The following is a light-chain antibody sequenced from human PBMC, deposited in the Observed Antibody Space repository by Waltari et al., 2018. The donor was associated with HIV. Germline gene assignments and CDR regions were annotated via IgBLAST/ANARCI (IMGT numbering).Light chain of an antibody. J-gene: IGLJ1*01. Sequence: QSALTQPASVSGSPGQSLTISCTGTSSDVGGYNYVSWYQHHPGKAPKLMIYDVSNRPSGVSNRFSGSKSGSSASLTISGLQAEDEADYYCSSYTGSSTLGIFGTGTKVTVL. CDR2: DVS. V-gene: IGLV2-14*03. CDR1: SSDVGGYNY. CDR3: SSYTGSSTLGI.